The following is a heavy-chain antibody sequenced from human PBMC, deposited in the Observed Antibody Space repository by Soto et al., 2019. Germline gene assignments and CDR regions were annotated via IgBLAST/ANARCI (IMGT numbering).Heavy chain of an antibody. CDR2: IFYNGNT. CDR1: GGSLSSSIYY. V-gene: IGHV4-39*07. Sequence: QLQLQESGPGLVKPSETLSLTCTVSGGSLSSSIYYWGWIRQPPGKGLEWIGSIFYNGNTYYNPSLKSRVTISVDASQNRFSLTLSSVTAADTAVYYCASAPVIDYFDSWGQGTLVTVSS. CDR3: ASAPVIDYFDS. J-gene: IGHJ4*02.